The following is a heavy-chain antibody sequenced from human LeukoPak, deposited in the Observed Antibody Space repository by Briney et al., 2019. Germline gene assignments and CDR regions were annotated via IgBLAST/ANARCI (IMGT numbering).Heavy chain of an antibody. Sequence: PGGSLRLSCAASGFPYRRYSMNWVRQAPGKGLGWGATISSGSDYIYHADSVRGRFTISRDNARDSLYLQMDSLRPEDTSVYYCTRDLSSGMPGGFDYWGQGILVTVSS. V-gene: IGHV3-21*01. D-gene: IGHD2-2*01. CDR3: TRDLSSGMPGGFDY. J-gene: IGHJ4*02. CDR1: GFPYRRYS. CDR2: ISSGSDYI.